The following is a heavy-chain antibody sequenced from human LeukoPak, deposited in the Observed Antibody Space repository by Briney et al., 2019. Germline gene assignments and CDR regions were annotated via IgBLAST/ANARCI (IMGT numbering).Heavy chain of an antibody. V-gene: IGHV3-7*03. CDR3: ARDRPGYFDL. Sequence: GGSLRLSCVASGLTFSNYWMSWVRQAPGKGLEWVANMKQDGSEKYYVDSVKGRFTISRDNAKNSLDLHMNSLRAEDTAVYYCARDRPGYFDLWGRGTLVTVSS. CDR2: MKQDGSEK. CDR1: GLTFSNYW. J-gene: IGHJ2*01.